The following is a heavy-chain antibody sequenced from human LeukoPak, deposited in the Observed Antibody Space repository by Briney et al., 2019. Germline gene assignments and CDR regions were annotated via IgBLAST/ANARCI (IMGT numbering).Heavy chain of an antibody. CDR3: ARAPYINYSNSNFDY. J-gene: IGHJ4*02. CDR2: IYYTGST. Sequence: SETLSLTCSVSGGSINSSSFYWGWIRQPPGKGLEWIGSIYYTGSTYYNPSLKSRVTISVDTSKNQFSLKLTSVTAADTAVYYCARAPYINYSNSNFDYWGQGTLVTVSS. D-gene: IGHD4-11*01. CDR1: GGSINSSSFY. V-gene: IGHV4-39*07.